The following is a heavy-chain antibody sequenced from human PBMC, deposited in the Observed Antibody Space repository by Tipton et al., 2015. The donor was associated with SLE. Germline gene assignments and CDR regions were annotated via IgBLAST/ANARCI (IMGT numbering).Heavy chain of an antibody. CDR2: IHDSGSS. CDR3: ARGRVDYIRGSYRPSSFDY. J-gene: IGHJ4*02. CDR1: GGSSSGYY. D-gene: IGHD3-16*02. Sequence: TLSLTCAVYGGSSSGYYWSWIRQSPGKGLEWIGDIHDSGSSNYNPSLKSRVTISVDTSKNQISLNLSSVTAADTAVYYCARGRVDYIRGSYRPSSFDYWCQGTQVTVSS. V-gene: IGHV4-34*01.